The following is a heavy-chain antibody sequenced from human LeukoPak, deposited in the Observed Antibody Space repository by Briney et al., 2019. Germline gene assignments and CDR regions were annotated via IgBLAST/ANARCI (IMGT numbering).Heavy chain of an antibody. CDR3: ATYTGTQGP. J-gene: IGHJ5*02. Sequence: GGSLRLSCAASGFTFSSFGMNWVRQAPGKGLEWVSYISSSSSTIYYADSVKGRFTISRDNAKNSLYLQMNSLRAEDTAVYYCATYTGTQGPWGQGTLVTVSS. V-gene: IGHV3-48*01. CDR1: GFTFSSFG. CDR2: ISSSSSTI. D-gene: IGHD1-1*01.